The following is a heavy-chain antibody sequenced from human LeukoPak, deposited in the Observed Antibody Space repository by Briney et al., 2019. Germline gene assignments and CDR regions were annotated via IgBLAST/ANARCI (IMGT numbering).Heavy chain of an antibody. CDR2: IYYSGST. D-gene: IGHD2-8*01. V-gene: IGHV4-61*01. J-gene: IGHJ3*02. CDR3: TRSTNLEAFDI. CDR1: GGSVSSGTYY. Sequence: SEALSLTCTVSGGSVSSGTYYWSWIRQPPGKGLEWIGYIYYSGSTNYNPSLKSRVTISVDTSKNQCSLKLSSVTTADTAVYYCTRSTNLEAFDIWGQGTMVTVSS.